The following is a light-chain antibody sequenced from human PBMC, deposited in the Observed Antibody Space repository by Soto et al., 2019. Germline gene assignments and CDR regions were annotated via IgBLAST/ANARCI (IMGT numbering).Light chain of an antibody. CDR3: QQNYITPLT. CDR2: AAS. J-gene: IGKJ4*01. Sequence: DVQLTQSPSPLSASVGDRVCISCRASRAITNHLNWYQQKPGKAPILLVYAASTLETGVPSRFSGSGSGTHFTLTIDNLQPEDVATYFCQQNYITPLTFGGGTKVDIK. V-gene: IGKV1-39*01. CDR1: RAITNH.